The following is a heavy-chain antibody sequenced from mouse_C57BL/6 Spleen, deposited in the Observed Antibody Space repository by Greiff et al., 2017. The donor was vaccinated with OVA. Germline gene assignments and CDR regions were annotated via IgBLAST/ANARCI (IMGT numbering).Heavy chain of an antibody. CDR1: GYAFSSSW. CDR3: ARRENYDWFAY. J-gene: IGHJ3*01. CDR2: IYPGDGDT. V-gene: IGHV1-82*01. D-gene: IGHD2-4*01. Sequence: VQLQQSGPELVKPGASVKISCKASGYAFSSSWMNWVKQRPGKGLEWIGRIYPGDGDTNYNGKFKGKATLTADKSSSTACMQLSSLTSEDSAVYFCARRENYDWFAYWGQGTLVTVSA.